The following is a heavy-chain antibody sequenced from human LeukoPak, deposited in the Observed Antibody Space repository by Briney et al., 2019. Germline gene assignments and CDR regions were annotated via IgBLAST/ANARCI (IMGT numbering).Heavy chain of an antibody. V-gene: IGHV4-61*02. J-gene: IGHJ5*02. D-gene: IGHD2-21*02. Sequence: SQTLSLTCTVSGGSISSGSYYWSWIRQPAGKGLEWIGRIYTSGSTNYNPSLKSRVTMSVDTSKNQFSLKLSSVTAADTAVYYCARDSGDTDNWFDPWGQGTLVTVSS. CDR1: GGSISSGSYY. CDR3: ARDSGDTDNWFDP. CDR2: IYTSGST.